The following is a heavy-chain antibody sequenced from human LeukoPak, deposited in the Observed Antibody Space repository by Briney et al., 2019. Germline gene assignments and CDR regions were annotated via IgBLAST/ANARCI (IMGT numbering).Heavy chain of an antibody. J-gene: IGHJ4*02. CDR1: GGSVSSGSYY. CDR3: ARVGWYGGLTEFDY. V-gene: IGHV4-61*01. Sequence: WETLSLTCTVSGGSVSSGSYYWSWIRQPPGKGLEWIGYIYYSGSTNYNPSLKSRVTISGDTSKNQFSLKLSSVTAADTAVYYCARVGWYGGLTEFDYWGQGTLVTVSS. D-gene: IGHD3-10*01. CDR2: IYYSGST.